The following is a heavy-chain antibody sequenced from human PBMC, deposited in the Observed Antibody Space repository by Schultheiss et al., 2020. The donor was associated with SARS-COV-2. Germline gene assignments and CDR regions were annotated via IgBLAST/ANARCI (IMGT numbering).Heavy chain of an antibody. CDR3: ARGTAASYGMDV. J-gene: IGHJ6*02. CDR2: IWYDGSNK. CDR1: GFTFSSYS. D-gene: IGHD2-2*01. Sequence: GGSLRLSCAASGFTFSSYSMSWVRQAPGKGLEWVAVIWYDGSNKYYADSVKGRFTISRDNSKNTLYLQMGSLRAEDMAVYYCARGTAASYGMDVWGQGTTVTVSS. V-gene: IGHV3-33*08.